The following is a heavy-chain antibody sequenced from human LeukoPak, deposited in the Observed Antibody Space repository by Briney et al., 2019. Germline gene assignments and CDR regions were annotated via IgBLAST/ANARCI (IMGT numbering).Heavy chain of an antibody. CDR1: GGTFSSYA. CDR2: IIPIFGTA. J-gene: IGHJ4*02. Sequence: SVKVSCKASGGTFSSYAISWVRQAPVQGLEWMGGIIPIFGTANYAQKFQGRVTITTDESTSTAYMELSSLRSEDTAVYYCARSSSGDTWDLFDYWGQGTLVTVSS. D-gene: IGHD1-26*01. CDR3: ARSSSGDTWDLFDY. V-gene: IGHV1-69*05.